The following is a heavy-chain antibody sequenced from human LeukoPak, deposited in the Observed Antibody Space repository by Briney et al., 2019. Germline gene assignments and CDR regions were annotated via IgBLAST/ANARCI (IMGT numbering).Heavy chain of an antibody. CDR2: FDPNDGET. CDR3: ATSAVAQNLDS. J-gene: IGHJ4*02. D-gene: IGHD4-23*01. Sequence: ASVKVSCKVSGSTLTELSMHWVRQAPGKGLEWMAGFDPNDGETIFAQKFQGRVTMTAATSTDTAYMELSSLRSEDTAVYYCATSAVAQNLDSWGQGTLVTVSS. CDR1: GSTLTELS. V-gene: IGHV1-24*01.